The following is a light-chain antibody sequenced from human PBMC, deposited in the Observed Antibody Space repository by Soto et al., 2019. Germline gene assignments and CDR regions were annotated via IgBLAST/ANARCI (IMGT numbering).Light chain of an antibody. CDR1: SSNIGSNT. CDR2: SNN. J-gene: IGLJ3*02. Sequence: QSVLTQPPSASGTPGQRVTISCSGSSSNIGSNTVNWYQQLPGTAPKPLIYSNNQRPSGVPDRFSGSKSGTSASPAIRGLQSEDEADYYCAAWDDSLNAGVFGGGTQLTVL. V-gene: IGLV1-44*01. CDR3: AAWDDSLNAGV.